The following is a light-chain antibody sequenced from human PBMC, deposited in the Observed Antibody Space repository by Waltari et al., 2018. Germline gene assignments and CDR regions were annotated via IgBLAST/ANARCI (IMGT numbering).Light chain of an antibody. J-gene: IGKJ1*01. CDR3: QQRYITPWT. CDR1: QTINNY. V-gene: IGKV1-39*01. Sequence: IQMTQSPSSLSASVGDRVTITCRSSQTINNYLNWYQQKPGKAPKLVIFAASSLHSGVPSRFSGGGSGTAFTLTISSLQPEDFASYYCQQRYITPWTFGQGTKVEIK. CDR2: AAS.